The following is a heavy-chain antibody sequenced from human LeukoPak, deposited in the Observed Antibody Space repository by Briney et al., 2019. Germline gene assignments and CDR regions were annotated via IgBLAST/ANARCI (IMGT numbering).Heavy chain of an antibody. D-gene: IGHD3-22*01. V-gene: IGHV4-34*01. CDR1: GGSFSGYY. CDR2: INHSGST. J-gene: IGHJ4*02. CDR3: ARGRPPYDYYDSSGYYYPLYYFDY. Sequence: SETLSLTCAVYGGSFSGYYWSWIRQPPGKGLERIGEINHSGSTNYNPSLKSRVTISVDTSKNQFSLKLSSVTAADTAVYYCARGRPPYDYYDSSGYYYPLYYFDYWGQGTLVTVSS.